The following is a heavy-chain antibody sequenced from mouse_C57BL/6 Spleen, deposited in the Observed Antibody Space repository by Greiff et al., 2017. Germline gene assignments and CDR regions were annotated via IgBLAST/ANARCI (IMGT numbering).Heavy chain of an antibody. CDR2: IHPNSGST. D-gene: IGHD2-5*01. CDR1: GYTFTSYW. J-gene: IGHJ3*01. Sequence: QVQLQQPGAELVKPGASVKLSCKASGYTFTSYWMHWVKQRPGQGLEWIGMIHPNSGSTNYNEKFKSKATLTVDKSSSTAYMQLSSLTSEDAAVDYCAREGSKAWFAYWGQGTLVTVAA. CDR3: AREGSKAWFAY. V-gene: IGHV1-64*01.